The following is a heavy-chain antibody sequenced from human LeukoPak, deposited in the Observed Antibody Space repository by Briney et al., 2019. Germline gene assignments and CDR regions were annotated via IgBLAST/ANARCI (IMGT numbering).Heavy chain of an antibody. J-gene: IGHJ4*02. D-gene: IGHD3-22*01. CDR2: VRFDGNNE. Sequence: PGGSLRLSCAASGFTFTNYGMHRVRQAPGKGLEWVAFVRFDGNNEYYADSVKGRFTISRDNSKKTLYLHMNSLRAEDTAVYYCAKDRLGDWRGSFDSSPSTNYFDYWGQGTLVTASS. CDR3: AKDRLGDWRGSFDSSPSTNYFDY. V-gene: IGHV3-30*02. CDR1: GFTFTNYG.